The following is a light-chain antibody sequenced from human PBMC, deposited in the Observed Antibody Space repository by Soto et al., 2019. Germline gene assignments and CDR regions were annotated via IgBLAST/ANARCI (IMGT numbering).Light chain of an antibody. CDR1: QSVSSY. CDR2: GAS. Sequence: EIVMTQSPATLSLSPGERATLSCRASQSVSSYLAWYQQKPGQAPRLLIYGASTRATGISERFSGSGSGTEFTLTISSLQTDDFSTYYCQQYHSYWTFGQGTKVDIK. V-gene: IGKV3-15*01. CDR3: QQYHSYWT. J-gene: IGKJ1*01.